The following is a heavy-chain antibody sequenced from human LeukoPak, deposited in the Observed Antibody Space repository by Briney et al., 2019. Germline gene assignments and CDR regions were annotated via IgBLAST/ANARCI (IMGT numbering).Heavy chain of an antibody. Sequence: PSETLSLTCTVSGGSISSYYWSWIRQPPGKGLEWIGYIYYSGSTNYNPSLKSRVTISVDTPKNQFSLKLSSVTAADTAVYYCARDSDMLTGNDAFDIWGQGTMVTVSS. CDR2: IYYSGST. CDR3: ARDSDMLTGNDAFDI. D-gene: IGHD3-9*01. CDR1: GGSISSYY. V-gene: IGHV4-59*01. J-gene: IGHJ3*02.